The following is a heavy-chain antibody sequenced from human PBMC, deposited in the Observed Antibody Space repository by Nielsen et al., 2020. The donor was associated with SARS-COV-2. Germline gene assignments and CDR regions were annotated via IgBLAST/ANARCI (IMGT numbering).Heavy chain of an antibody. CDR3: ARDEGYCSGGSCFGFDP. J-gene: IGHJ5*02. Sequence: SVKVSCKASGYTFTSYAISWVRQAPGQGLEWMGRFIPFLGKANYAQKFQGRVTITADRSASTGYMELSSLRSEDTAVYYCARDEGYCSGGSCFGFDPWGQGTLVTVSS. V-gene: IGHV1-69*04. CDR1: GYTFTSYA. D-gene: IGHD2-15*01. CDR2: FIPFLGKA.